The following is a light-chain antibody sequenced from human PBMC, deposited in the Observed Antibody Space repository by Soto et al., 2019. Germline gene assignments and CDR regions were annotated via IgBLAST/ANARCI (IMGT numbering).Light chain of an antibody. V-gene: IGKV1-39*01. CDR3: QQSYSTLSIP. CDR1: ESISRH. Sequence: DLQMTQSPSSLSASVGDRVTITCRASESISRHLNWYQQKPGKAPKLLIYAASSLQNGVPSRFSGSGSGTDFTLTISNLQPEDFATYYCQQSYSTLSIPFGQGTRLEIK. CDR2: AAS. J-gene: IGKJ5*01.